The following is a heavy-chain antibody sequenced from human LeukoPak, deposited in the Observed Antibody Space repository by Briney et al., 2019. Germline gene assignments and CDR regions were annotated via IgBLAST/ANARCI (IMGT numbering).Heavy chain of an antibody. Sequence: SETLTLTCTVSGGSISSYYWSWIRQPPGKGLEWIGSIYYSGSTYYNPSLKSRVTISVDTSKNQFSLKLSSVTAADTAVYYCARDHGSGSYYSDAFDIWGQGTMVTVSS. V-gene: IGHV4-59*12. CDR2: IYYSGST. D-gene: IGHD3-10*01. CDR3: ARDHGSGSYYSDAFDI. CDR1: GGSISSYY. J-gene: IGHJ3*02.